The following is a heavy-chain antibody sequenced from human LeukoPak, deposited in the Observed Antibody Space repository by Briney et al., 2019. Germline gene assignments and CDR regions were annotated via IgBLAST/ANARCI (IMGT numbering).Heavy chain of an antibody. J-gene: IGHJ4*02. CDR2: ISPRSDYI. Sequence: GGSLRLSCAASGFTFSDFAMHWVRQAPGKGLEWVSSISPRSDYIYYADSLKGRFTISRDNAKDSLYLQMNSLRAEDTAVYYCSRGGTDDPFNSWGQGTLVTVSS. CDR3: SRGGTDDPFNS. D-gene: IGHD1-1*01. V-gene: IGHV3-21*01. CDR1: GFTFSDFA.